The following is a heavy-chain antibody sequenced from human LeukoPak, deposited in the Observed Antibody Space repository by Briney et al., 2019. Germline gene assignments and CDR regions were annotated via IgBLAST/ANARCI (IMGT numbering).Heavy chain of an antibody. CDR1: GFTFSTYA. J-gene: IGHJ4*02. CDR3: AKDSVSSRLRYFDY. CDR2: ISGSGDNT. V-gene: IGHV3-23*01. D-gene: IGHD4-17*01. Sequence: PGGSLRLSCAASGFTFSTYAMSWVRQAPGKGLEWVSGISGSGDNTNYADSVKGRFTISRDNSKNAVHLQMNSLRAEDTAVYYCAKDSVSSRLRYFDYWGQGTLVTVSS.